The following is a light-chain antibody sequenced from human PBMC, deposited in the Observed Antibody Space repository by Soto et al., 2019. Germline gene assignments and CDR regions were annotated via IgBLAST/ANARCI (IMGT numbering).Light chain of an antibody. CDR1: QFVSSR. J-gene: IGKJ1*01. V-gene: IGKV3-15*01. Sequence: EIMVTQSPATLSATTWERVTLSCRASQFVSSRWAWYQQIPGQVPRLRIYGISTRALGISARFSGSGSGTEFTLTVSGLQSEDFAVYYCPEYGSSPRPFGQGSMV. CDR3: PEYGSSPRP. CDR2: GIS.